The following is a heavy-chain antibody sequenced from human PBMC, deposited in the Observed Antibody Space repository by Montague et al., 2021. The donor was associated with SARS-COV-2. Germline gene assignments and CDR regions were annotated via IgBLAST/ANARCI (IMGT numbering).Heavy chain of an antibody. CDR1: GVSISSYY. D-gene: IGHD3-22*01. J-gene: IGHJ3*02. V-gene: IGHV4-59*08. CDR2: IYFSGST. CDR3: ARRGRFSVIVKTPRGAFDI. Sequence: SQTLSLTCTVSGVSISSYYWSWIRQPPGKGLEWIGCIYFSGSTNYNPSLKSRVTISVDTSKNQFSLKLSSVTAADTAVYYCARRGRFSVIVKTPRGAFDIWGQGTMVTVSS.